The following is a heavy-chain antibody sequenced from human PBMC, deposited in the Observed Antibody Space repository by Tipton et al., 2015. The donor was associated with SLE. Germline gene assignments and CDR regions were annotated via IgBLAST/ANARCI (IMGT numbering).Heavy chain of an antibody. V-gene: IGHV3-66*01. Sequence: SLRLSCAVSGFTVSRNYFSWVRQAPGKGLEWVSILSSGGYISYGESVKGRFTLSRDISKNTLYLHMSSLSVEDTAVYYCAKIDYTYSHLSYWGQGILVTVSS. D-gene: IGHD2-2*02. J-gene: IGHJ4*02. CDR1: GFTVSRNY. CDR2: LSSGGYI. CDR3: AKIDYTYSHLSY.